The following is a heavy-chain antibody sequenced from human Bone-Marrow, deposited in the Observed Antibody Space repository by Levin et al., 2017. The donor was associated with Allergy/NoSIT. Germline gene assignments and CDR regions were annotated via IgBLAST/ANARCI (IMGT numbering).Heavy chain of an antibody. J-gene: IGHJ6*02. CDR3: ASTRDDYDDYRPGAFAMDV. Sequence: SVKVSCKASGGTFSTFVFSWVRQAPGQGLEWMGGIIPVFDTPEYAQKFRGRVTITADKSTSTVSMELNSLRSEDTAVYYCASTRDDYDDYRPGAFAMDVWGQGTTVTVSS. CDR2: IIPVFDTP. V-gene: IGHV1-69*06. CDR1: GGTFSTFV. D-gene: IGHD4-17*01.